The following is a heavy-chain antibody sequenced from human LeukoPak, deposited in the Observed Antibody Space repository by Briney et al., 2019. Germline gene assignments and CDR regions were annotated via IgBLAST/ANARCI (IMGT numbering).Heavy chain of an antibody. CDR1: GFTFSSYG. CDR2: IWYDGSNK. J-gene: IGHJ4*02. Sequence: GGSLRLSCAASGFTFSSYGMHWVRQAPGKGLEWVAVIWYDGSNKYYADSVKGRFTISRDNSKNTLYLQMSSLRAEDTAVYYCARDFLGSGSFDYWGQGTLVTVSS. CDR3: ARDFLGSGSFDY. D-gene: IGHD3-10*01. V-gene: IGHV3-33*01.